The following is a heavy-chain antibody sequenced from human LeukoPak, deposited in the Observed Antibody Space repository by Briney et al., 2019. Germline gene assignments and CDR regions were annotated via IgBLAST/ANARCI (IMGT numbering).Heavy chain of an antibody. CDR2: INPNSGGT. CDR3: ARETYYYDSSGYSSAKIFDY. J-gene: IGHJ4*02. D-gene: IGHD3-22*01. V-gene: IGHV1-2*02. CDR1: GYTFTGYY. Sequence: ASVKVSCKASGYTFTGYYMHWVRQAPGQGLEWMGWINPNSGGTNYAQKFQGRVTMTRDTSISTAYMELSRLRSDDTAVYYCARETYYYDSSGYSSAKIFDYWGQGTLVTVSS.